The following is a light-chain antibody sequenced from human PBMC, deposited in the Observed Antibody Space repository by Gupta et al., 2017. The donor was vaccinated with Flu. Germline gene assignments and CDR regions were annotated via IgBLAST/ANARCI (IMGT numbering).Light chain of an antibody. CDR3: NYRDSTDNHQAV. CDR2: AKN. CDR1: SIRKSY. V-gene: IGLV3-19*01. Sequence: QTVRITCQGDSIRKSYGRWCQKKQGQDTVVVIDAKNIRPSGMQDRFSGSSSGNTASMTINGAQEEDEADYYCNYRDSTDNHQAVFGGGTKLTVL. J-gene: IGLJ2*01.